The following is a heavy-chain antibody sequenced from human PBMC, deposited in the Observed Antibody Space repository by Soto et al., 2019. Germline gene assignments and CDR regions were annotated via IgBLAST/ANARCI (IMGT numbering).Heavy chain of an antibody. CDR3: ARDPARGGGSYLGYFDY. CDR2: IYYRGST. J-gene: IGHJ4*02. V-gene: IGHV4-30-4*01. CDR1: GGSIRSGDNY. Sequence: SETLSLTCTVSGGSIRSGDNYWSWIRQPPGKGLEWIGYIYYRGSTYYNQSLKSRVTISVDTSMNQFSLTLTSVTAADTAVYYCARDPARGGGSYLGYFDYWGQGTPVTVSS. D-gene: IGHD1-26*01.